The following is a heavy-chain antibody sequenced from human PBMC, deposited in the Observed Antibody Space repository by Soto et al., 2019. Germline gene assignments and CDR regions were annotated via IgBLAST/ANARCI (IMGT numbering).Heavy chain of an antibody. CDR3: ARRPISPRGGWFDP. J-gene: IGHJ5*02. Sequence: ASVKVSCKASGGTFSSYAISWVRQAPGQGLEWMGGIIPIFGTANYAQKFQGRVTITADESTSTAYMELSSLRSEDTAVYYCARRPISPRGGWFDPWGQGTLVTVSS. CDR1: GGTFSSYA. V-gene: IGHV1-69*13. CDR2: IIPIFGTA. D-gene: IGHD3-10*01.